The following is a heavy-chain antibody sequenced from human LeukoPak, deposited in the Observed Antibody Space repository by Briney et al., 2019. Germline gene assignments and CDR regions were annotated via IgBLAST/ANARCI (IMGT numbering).Heavy chain of an antibody. CDR1: GYTFTSYY. J-gene: IGHJ6*02. Sequence: ASVKVSCKASGYTFTSYYMHWVRQAPGQGLEWMGIINPSGGSTSYAQKFQGRVTMTRDTSTSTVYMELSSLRSEDTAVYYCAREVAVVGTVSYFYYYGMDVWGQGTTVTVSS. V-gene: IGHV1-46*01. CDR3: AREVAVVGTVSYFYYYGMDV. CDR2: INPSGGST. D-gene: IGHD6-19*01.